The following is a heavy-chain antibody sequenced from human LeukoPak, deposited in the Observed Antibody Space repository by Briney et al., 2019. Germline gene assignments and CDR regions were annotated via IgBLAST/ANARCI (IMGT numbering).Heavy chain of an antibody. V-gene: IGHV3-9*01. CDR3: AKDLYSGSSFLLYYFDY. CDR2: ISWNSGSI. J-gene: IGHJ4*02. CDR1: GFTFDDYA. Sequence: GGSLRLSCAASGFTFDDYAMHWVRQAPGKGLEWASGISWNSGSIGYADSVKGRFTISRDNAKNSLYLQMNSLRAEDTALYYCAKDLYSGSSFLLYYFDYWGQGTLVTVSS. D-gene: IGHD1-26*01.